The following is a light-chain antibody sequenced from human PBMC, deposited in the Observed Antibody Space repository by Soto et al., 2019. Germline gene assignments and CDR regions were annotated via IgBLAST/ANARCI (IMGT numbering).Light chain of an antibody. Sequence: EIVLTQSPDTLSLSPGERATLSCRATQSIKSDYLAWYQQKPGQAPRLLIYGASNRATGIPDRFSGSRSGTDFTVTIRRLEPEDSAVYYCHQYGSSAWTFGQGTTMEIK. V-gene: IGKV3-20*01. CDR1: QSIKSDY. CDR2: GAS. J-gene: IGKJ1*01. CDR3: HQYGSSAWT.